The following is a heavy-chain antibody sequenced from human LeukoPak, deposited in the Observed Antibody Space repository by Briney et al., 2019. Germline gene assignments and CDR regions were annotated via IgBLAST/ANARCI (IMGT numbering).Heavy chain of an antibody. V-gene: IGHV1-69*13. CDR2: IIPIFGTA. CDR1: GGTFSSYA. D-gene: IGHD3-3*01. J-gene: IGHJ5*02. CDR3: ARGPYYDFWSGPSWFDP. Sequence: GASVKVSCKASGGTFSSYAISWVRQAPGQGPEWMGGIIPIFGTANYAQKFQGRVTITADESTSTAYMELSSLRSEDTAVYYCARGPYYDFWSGPSWFDPWGQGTLVTVSS.